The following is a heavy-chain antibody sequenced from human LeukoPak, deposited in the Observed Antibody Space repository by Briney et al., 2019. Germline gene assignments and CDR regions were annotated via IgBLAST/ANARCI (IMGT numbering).Heavy chain of an antibody. D-gene: IGHD4-23*01. V-gene: IGHV3-48*01. CDR2: ISSSSSTI. CDR1: GFTFSSYS. J-gene: IGHJ4*02. Sequence: PGGSLRLSCAASGFTFSSYSMNWVRQAPGKGLEWVSYISSSSSTIYYADSVKGRFTISRDNAKNSLYLQMNSLRAEDTAVYYCAISANGGNSFWNYWGQGTLVTVSS. CDR3: AISANGGNSFWNY.